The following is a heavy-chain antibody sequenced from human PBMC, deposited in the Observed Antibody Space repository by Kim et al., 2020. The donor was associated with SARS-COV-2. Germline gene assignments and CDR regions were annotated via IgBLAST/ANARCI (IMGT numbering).Heavy chain of an antibody. V-gene: IGHV3-53*01. D-gene: IGHD5-12*01. CDR1: GFTVSSNY. Sequence: GGSLRLSCAASGFTVSSNYMSWVRQAPGKGLEWVSVIYSGGSTYYADSVEGRFTISRDNSKNTMYLQMNSLRAEDTAVYYCARSPNYSDGYNLYYFDYLGQGTLVTVSS. CDR3: ARSPNYSDGYNLYYFDY. J-gene: IGHJ4*02. CDR2: IYSGGST.